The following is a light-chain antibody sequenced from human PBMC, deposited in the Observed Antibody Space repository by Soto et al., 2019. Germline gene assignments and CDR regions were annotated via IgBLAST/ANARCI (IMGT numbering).Light chain of an antibody. V-gene: IGKV3-15*01. Sequence: ELVMTQSPDTLSVSPWERATLSCRASQSVSSNLAWYHQKPGQAPRLLIYDASTRAPGFPARFSGSVSGTEFTLTISRLQSEDFAVYECHHSNSWTYTFGQGTK. CDR3: HHSNSWTYT. J-gene: IGKJ2*01. CDR2: DAS. CDR1: QSVSSN.